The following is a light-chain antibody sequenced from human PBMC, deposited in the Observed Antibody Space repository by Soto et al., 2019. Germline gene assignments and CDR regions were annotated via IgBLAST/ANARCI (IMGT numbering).Light chain of an antibody. CDR1: QSVSSNN. J-gene: IGKJ5*01. Sequence: EIVLTQSPGTLSLSPGETATLSCRASQSVSSNNLAWYHQKPVQTPRLLIYGASSMATGIPDRFSGSGSGTDFTLTISRLEPEDFAVYYCQQYDNSFTFGQGTRLEIE. CDR2: GAS. V-gene: IGKV3-20*01. CDR3: QQYDNSFT.